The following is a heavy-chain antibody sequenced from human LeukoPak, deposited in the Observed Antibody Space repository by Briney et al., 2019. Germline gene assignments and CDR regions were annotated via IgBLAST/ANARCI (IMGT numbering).Heavy chain of an antibody. CDR3: ARVSGTFGELY. CDR2: ISASGSAT. J-gene: IGHJ4*02. Sequence: GGSLRLSCAASGFIFSNYGMNWVRQAPGKGLEWVAAISASGSATSYADSVRGRFTISRDNSKSTTYLQMNSLRAEDTAVYYCARVSGTFGELYWGQGTLVTVSS. V-gene: IGHV3-23*01. CDR1: GFIFSNYG. D-gene: IGHD3-10*01.